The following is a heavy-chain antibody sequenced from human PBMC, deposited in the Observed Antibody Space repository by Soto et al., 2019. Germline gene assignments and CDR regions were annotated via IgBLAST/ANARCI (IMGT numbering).Heavy chain of an antibody. D-gene: IGHD6-19*01. V-gene: IGHV1-18*01. Sequence: ASVKVSCKASAYTFTSYGISWVRQAPGQGLEWMGWISGYNGQTNYAQKFQGRVTMTRDTSTSTVYMELSSLRSEDTAVYYCARGDSSGWVFDYWGQGTLVTVSS. CDR3: ARGDSSGWVFDY. J-gene: IGHJ4*02. CDR2: ISGYNGQT. CDR1: AYTFTSYG.